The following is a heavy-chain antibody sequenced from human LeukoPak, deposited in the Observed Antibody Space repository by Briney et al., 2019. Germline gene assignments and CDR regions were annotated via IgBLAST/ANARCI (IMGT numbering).Heavy chain of an antibody. J-gene: IGHJ4*02. Sequence: PGGTLRLSCPAFGFRFSSHWMRRVHQAPGKGLEWVANVKQDGSEKYYVDSVKGRFTISRDNAKNSLYLQMNSLRAEDTAVYYCARRSEIVVVVAATRYGLYYFDYWGQGTLVTVSS. D-gene: IGHD2-15*01. CDR1: GFRFSSHW. CDR2: VKQDGSEK. CDR3: ARRSEIVVVVAATRYGLYYFDY. V-gene: IGHV3-7*01.